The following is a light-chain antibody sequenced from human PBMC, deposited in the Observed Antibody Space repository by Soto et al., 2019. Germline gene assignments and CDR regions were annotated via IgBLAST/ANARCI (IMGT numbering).Light chain of an antibody. CDR1: SSDVGNYNY. J-gene: IGLJ1*01. V-gene: IGLV2-8*01. CDR3: SSYAGSNNYV. CDR2: EVS. Sequence: QSALTQPPSASGSPGQSVTISCIGTSSDVGNYNYVSWYQQHPGKAPKLMIYEVSKRPSGVHDRFSGSKSGNTASLTVSGLQTDDEADYYCSSYAGSNNYVFGTGTKVTVL.